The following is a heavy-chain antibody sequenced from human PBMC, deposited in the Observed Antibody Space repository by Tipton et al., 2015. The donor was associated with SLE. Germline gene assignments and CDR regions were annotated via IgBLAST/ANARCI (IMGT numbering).Heavy chain of an antibody. CDR1: GFTFSSYS. CDR2: ISSSSSTI. J-gene: IGHJ3*02. CDR3: ASSRTTTADAFDI. D-gene: IGHD4-17*01. V-gene: IGHV3-48*01. Sequence: SLRLSCAASGFTFSSYSMNWVRQAPGKGLEWVSYISSSSSTIYYADSVKGRFTISRDNSKNTLYLQINSLRAEDTAVYYCASSRTTTADAFDIWGQGTMVTVSS.